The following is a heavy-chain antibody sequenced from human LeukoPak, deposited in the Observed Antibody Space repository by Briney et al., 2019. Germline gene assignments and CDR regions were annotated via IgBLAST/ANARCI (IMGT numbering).Heavy chain of an antibody. J-gene: IGHJ4*02. CDR3: ARDKSYFGSGNYHYFDS. V-gene: IGHV3-7*01. CDR2: IKQDGSEK. CDR1: GFTFSSYW. Sequence: GGSLRLSCAASGFTFSSYWMSWVRQAPGKGLEWVANIKQDGSEKYYGDSVKGRFTISRDNSKNTVYLQMNSLRPEDTALYYCARDKSYFGSGNYHYFDSWGQGALVIVSS. D-gene: IGHD3-10*01.